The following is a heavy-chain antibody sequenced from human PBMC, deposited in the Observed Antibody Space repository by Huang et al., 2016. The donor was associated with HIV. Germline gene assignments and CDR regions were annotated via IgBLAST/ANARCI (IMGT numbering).Heavy chain of an antibody. CDR2: ISASNGET. V-gene: IGHV1-18*04. Sequence: QIRLVQSGAEVKKPGASVRVSCQASGYAFSDYGFSWVRQAPGQGPEWGGWISASNGETNYGKRCQGRVTLTTDTSTTTVYMDLRSLRSDDTAVYYCARDPKYHSFPYFRQRRGIEIWGQGTVVTVSS. CDR3: ARDPKYHSFPYFRQRRGIEI. J-gene: IGHJ3*02. D-gene: IGHD3-16*01. CDR1: GYAFSDYG.